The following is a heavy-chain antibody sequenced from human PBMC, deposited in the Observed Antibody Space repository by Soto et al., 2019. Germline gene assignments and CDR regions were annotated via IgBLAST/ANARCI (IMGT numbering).Heavy chain of an antibody. D-gene: IGHD3-22*01. J-gene: IGHJ6*02. V-gene: IGHV1-69*12. Sequence: QVQLVQSGAEVKKPGSSVKVSCKASGGTFSSYAITWVRQAPGQGLEWMGGIIPIFGTANYAQKFQGRVTSTADESTGTAYMELSSLRSEDTAVYYCATEGDGSGSYYYGMDVWGQGTTVTVSS. CDR2: IIPIFGTA. CDR1: GGTFSSYA. CDR3: ATEGDGSGSYYYGMDV.